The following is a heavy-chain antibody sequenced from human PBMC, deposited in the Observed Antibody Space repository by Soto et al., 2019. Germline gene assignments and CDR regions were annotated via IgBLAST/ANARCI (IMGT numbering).Heavy chain of an antibody. V-gene: IGHV4-4*02. CDR2: IHHSGTT. J-gene: IGHJ4*02. Sequence: QVQLQESGPGLVKPSGTLSLSCAVSGDSIKSRSWWHWVRQSPGKGLEWIGEIHHSGTTNYNPSLKTRVSISVDNSKNQFSLQLTSVNSADTAVYFCSRGLEGLDYWGQGTLVTVSP. CDR3: SRGLEGLDY. CDR1: GDSIKSRSW.